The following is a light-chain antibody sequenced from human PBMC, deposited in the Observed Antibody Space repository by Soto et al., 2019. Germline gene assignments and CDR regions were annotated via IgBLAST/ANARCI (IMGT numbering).Light chain of an antibody. CDR1: QGIAHY. CDR2: AAS. V-gene: IGKV1-27*01. J-gene: IGKJ3*01. Sequence: DIQMTQSPSSLSASVGDRVTITCRARQGIAHYLAWYQQKPGKVHKLLIYAASTLEPGVPSRFSGSGFGTDATLSSSILQPEDFETYYCQKYNRAPFTCGPGTKVDIK. CDR3: QKYNRAPFT.